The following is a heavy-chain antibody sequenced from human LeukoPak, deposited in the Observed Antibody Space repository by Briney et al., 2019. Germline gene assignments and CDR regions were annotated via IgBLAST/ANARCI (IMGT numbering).Heavy chain of an antibody. Sequence: GASVKVSCKASGYTFISYMITWVRQAPGHGLEWMGWISTYNGQTNYAPNLQDRVKMTTDRSTSTAYMELRNLRSDDTAVYYCGRLNSTHHFDSIGHQLDYWGQGALVTVSS. J-gene: IGHJ4*02. V-gene: IGHV1-18*01. CDR1: GYTFISYM. D-gene: IGHD2/OR15-2a*01. CDR2: ISTYNGQT. CDR3: GRLNSTHHFDSIGHQLDY.